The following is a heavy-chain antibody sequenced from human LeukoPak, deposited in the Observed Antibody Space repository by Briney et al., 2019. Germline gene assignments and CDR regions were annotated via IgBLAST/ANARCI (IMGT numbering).Heavy chain of an antibody. D-gene: IGHD5-24*01. CDR2: INFDGSST. Sequence: PGGSLRLSCAASGFTFNSYWMHWVRQSPGKGLVWVSRINFDGSSTYYADSVKGRFTISRDNSKNTLYLQMNSLRAEDTAVYYCASLGWGRDGYNSKGALGYYFDYWGQGTLVTVSS. J-gene: IGHJ4*02. CDR3: ASLGWGRDGYNSKGALGYYFDY. V-gene: IGHV3-74*01. CDR1: GFTFNSYW.